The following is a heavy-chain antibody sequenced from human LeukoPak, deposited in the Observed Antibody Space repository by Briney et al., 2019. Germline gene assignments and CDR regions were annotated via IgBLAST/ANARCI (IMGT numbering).Heavy chain of an antibody. Sequence: SQTLSLTCAVSGDSISSDGYSWSWIRQPPGKGLEWIGYIYHSGSTYYTPSPESRVTISVDRSKNQFSLKLSSVTAADTAVYYCARETRYCSGGSCYSSMDVWGQGTTVTVSS. D-gene: IGHD2-15*01. J-gene: IGHJ6*02. CDR2: IYHSGST. CDR1: GDSISSDGYS. CDR3: ARETRYCSGGSCYSSMDV. V-gene: IGHV4-30-2*01.